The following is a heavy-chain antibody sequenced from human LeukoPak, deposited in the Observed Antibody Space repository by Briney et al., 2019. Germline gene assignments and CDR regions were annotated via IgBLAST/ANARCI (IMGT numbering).Heavy chain of an antibody. CDR3: SKDRRYYYDSSGYYALAVDY. D-gene: IGHD3-22*01. V-gene: IGHV3-23*01. J-gene: IGHJ4*02. CDR2: ISGRGGST. CDR1: GFSFSSYA. Sequence: PGGSLRLSCAASGFSFSSYAMSWVRQAPGKGLEWVSAISGRGGSTYYADSVKGRFTISRDNSKNTLYLQMNSLRAEDTAGDYCSKDRRYYYDSSGYYALAVDYWGQGTLVTVSS.